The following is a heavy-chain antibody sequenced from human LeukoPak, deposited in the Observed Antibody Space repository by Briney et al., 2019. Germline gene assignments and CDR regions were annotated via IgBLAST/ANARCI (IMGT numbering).Heavy chain of an antibody. CDR1: GFTFSSYA. Sequence: GGSLRPSCAASGFTFSSYAMSWVRQAPGKGLEWVSAISGSGGSTYYADSVKGRFTISRDNSKNTLYLLMNSLRAEDTAVYYCAKARGYCSSTSCSKGGYFDYWGQGTLVTVSS. CDR3: AKARGYCSSTSCSKGGYFDY. CDR2: ISGSGGST. D-gene: IGHD2-2*01. V-gene: IGHV3-23*01. J-gene: IGHJ4*02.